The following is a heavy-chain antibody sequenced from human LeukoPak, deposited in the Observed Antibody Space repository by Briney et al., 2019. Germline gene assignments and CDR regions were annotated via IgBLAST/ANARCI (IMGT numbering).Heavy chain of an antibody. J-gene: IGHJ6*03. D-gene: IGHD4-23*01. Sequence: SETLSLTCTVSGYSISSGYYWGWIRQPPGKGLEWIGSIYHSGSTYYTPSLKSRVTISVDTSKNQFSLKLSSVTAADTAVYYCARLHYGGNYGYYYYYMDVWGKGTTVTISS. V-gene: IGHV4-38-2*02. CDR2: IYHSGST. CDR1: GYSISSGYY. CDR3: ARLHYGGNYGYYYYYMDV.